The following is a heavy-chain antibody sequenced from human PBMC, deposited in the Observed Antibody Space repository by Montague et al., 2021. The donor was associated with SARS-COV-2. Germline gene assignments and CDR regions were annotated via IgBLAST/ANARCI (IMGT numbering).Heavy chain of an antibody. V-gene: IGHV4-31*03. J-gene: IGHJ6*02. CDR2: IDKSATT. CDR1: GGSISYVGYS. CDR3: ARELGGVDV. Sequence: TLSLTCTVSGGSISYVGYSWNWIPQHPGKGLEWIGYIDKSATTXYNPSLKSRVSLSVDTSKNQFSLNLRSATDADTALYYCARELGGVDVWGQGTTVIVSS. D-gene: IGHD3-10*01.